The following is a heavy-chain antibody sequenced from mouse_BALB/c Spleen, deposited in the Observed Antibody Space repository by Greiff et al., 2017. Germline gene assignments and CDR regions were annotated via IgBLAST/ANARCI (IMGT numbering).Heavy chain of an antibody. CDR1: GYSITSDYA. CDR3: ARGGSTVGLFDY. V-gene: IGHV3-2*02. J-gene: IGHJ2*01. Sequence: EVQGVESGPGLVKPSQSLSLTCTVTGYSITSDYAWNWIRQFPGNKLEWMGYISYSGSTSYNPSLKSRISITRDTSKNQFFLQLNSVTTEDTATYYCARGGSTVGLFDYWGQGTTLTVSS. D-gene: IGHD1-1*01. CDR2: ISYSGST.